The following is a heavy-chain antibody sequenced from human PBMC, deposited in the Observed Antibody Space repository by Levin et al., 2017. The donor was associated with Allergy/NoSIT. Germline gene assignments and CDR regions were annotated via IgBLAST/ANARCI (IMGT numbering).Heavy chain of an antibody. CDR2: ISWNSGSI. D-gene: IGHD1-1*01. CDR1: GFTFDDYA. Sequence: SLKISCAASGFTFDDYAMHWVRQAPGKGLEWVSGISWNSGSIGYADSVKGRFTISRDNAKNSLYLQMNSLRAEDTALYYCAKDMTTGTMPLGGMDVWGQGTTVTVSS. J-gene: IGHJ6*02. CDR3: AKDMTTGTMPLGGMDV. V-gene: IGHV3-9*01.